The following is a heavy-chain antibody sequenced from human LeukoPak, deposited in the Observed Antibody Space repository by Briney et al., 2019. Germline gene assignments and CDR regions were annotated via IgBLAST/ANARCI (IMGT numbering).Heavy chain of an antibody. Sequence: GRSLRLSCAASGFTFSSYAMHWVRQAPGKGLEWVAVISYDGSNKYYADSVKGRFTISRDNSKNTLYLQMNSLRAEDTAVYYCARDQYPDYWGQGTLVTVSS. V-gene: IGHV3-30-3*01. J-gene: IGHJ4*02. D-gene: IGHD4-11*01. CDR3: ARDQYPDY. CDR1: GFTFSSYA. CDR2: ISYDGSNK.